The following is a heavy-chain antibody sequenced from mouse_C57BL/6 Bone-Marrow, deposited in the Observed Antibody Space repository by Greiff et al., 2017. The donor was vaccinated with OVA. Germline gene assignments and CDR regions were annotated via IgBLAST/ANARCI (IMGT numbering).Heavy chain of an antibody. Sequence: DVKLVESGGGLVQPKGSLKLSCAASGFTFNTYAMHWVRQAPGKGLEWVARIRSKSSNYATYYADSVQDRFSISRDDSPSMHYLQMNNLNTEDRAMYYCVREDVFITTVVATSYFDYWGQGTTLTVSS. D-gene: IGHD1-1*01. CDR3: VREDVFITTVVATSYFDY. J-gene: IGHJ2*01. V-gene: IGHV10-3*01. CDR2: IRSKSSNYAT. CDR1: GFTFNTYA.